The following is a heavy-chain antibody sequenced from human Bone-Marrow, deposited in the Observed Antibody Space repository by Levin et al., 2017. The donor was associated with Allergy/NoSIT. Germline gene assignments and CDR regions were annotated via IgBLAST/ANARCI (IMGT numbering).Heavy chain of an antibody. J-gene: IGHJ3*02. Sequence: PGGSLRLSCAASGFVVSSNYMTWVRQAPGKGLEWVSIIYSSGSSFYADSVKGRFIISRDISKNTVFLQMNSLRGEDAAVYYCGGVMTAIMAFDIWGQGTMVTVSS. D-gene: IGHD2-21*02. CDR3: GGVMTAIMAFDI. CDR2: IYSSGSS. CDR1: GFVVSSNY. V-gene: IGHV3-53*01.